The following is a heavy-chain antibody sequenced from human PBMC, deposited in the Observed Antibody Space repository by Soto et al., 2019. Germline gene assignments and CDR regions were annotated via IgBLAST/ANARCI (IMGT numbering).Heavy chain of an antibody. D-gene: IGHD6-19*01. J-gene: IGHJ5*02. V-gene: IGHV1-69*08. CDR3: ARDRQSGYSSGWYWFDP. CDR1: GGTFSSYT. CDR2: IIPILGIA. Sequence: QVQLVQSGAEVKKPGSSVKVSCKASGGTFSSYTISWVRQAPGQGLEWMGRIIPILGIANYAQKFQGRVTITAAKSTSTAYMGLGSLRSEDTAVYYCARDRQSGYSSGWYWFDPWGQGTLVTVSS.